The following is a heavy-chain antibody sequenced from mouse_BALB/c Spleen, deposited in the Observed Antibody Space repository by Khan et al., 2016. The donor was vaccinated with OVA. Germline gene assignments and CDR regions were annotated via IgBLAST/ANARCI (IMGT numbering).Heavy chain of an antibody. D-gene: IGHD1-1*01. CDR3: ARTPGYYGSNYFDY. CDR1: GFTFSNYG. CDR2: ISSGGSYT. J-gene: IGHJ2*01. Sequence: EVELVESGGGLVKPGGSLKFSCAASGFTFSNYGMSWVRQTPEKRLEWVATISSGGSYTYYPDSVKGRFTISRANANNTLYLKMSSLRSEDTAMYYCARTPGYYGSNYFDYWGQGTTLTVPS. V-gene: IGHV5-9-3*01.